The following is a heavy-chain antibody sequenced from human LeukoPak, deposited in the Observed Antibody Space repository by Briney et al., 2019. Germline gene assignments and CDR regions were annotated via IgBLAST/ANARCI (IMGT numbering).Heavy chain of an antibody. CDR1: GFTFSSYS. V-gene: IGHV3-21*01. CDR2: ISSSSSYI. Sequence: GGSLRLSCAASGFTFSSYSMNWVRQAPGKGLGWVSSISSSSSYIYYADSVKGRFTISRDNAKNSLYLQMNSLRAEDTAVYYCAKAYSGWFDYWGQGTLVTVSS. J-gene: IGHJ4*02. D-gene: IGHD6-19*01. CDR3: AKAYSGWFDY.